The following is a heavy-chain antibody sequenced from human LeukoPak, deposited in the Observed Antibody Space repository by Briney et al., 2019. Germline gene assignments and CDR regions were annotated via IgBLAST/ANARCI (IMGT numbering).Heavy chain of an antibody. V-gene: IGHV4-59*08. CDR1: GFTFSSYS. Sequence: GSLRLSCAASGFTFSSYSMNWIRQPPGKGLEWIGSIYYSGSTSYNPSLKSRVTISVDTSKNQFSLKLSSVTAADTAVYYCARLLTVMYFDYWGQGTLVTVSS. J-gene: IGHJ4*02. CDR3: ARLLTVMYFDY. CDR2: IYYSGST. D-gene: IGHD4-17*01.